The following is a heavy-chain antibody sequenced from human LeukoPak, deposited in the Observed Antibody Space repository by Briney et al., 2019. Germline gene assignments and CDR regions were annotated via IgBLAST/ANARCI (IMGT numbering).Heavy chain of an antibody. V-gene: IGHV1-18*01. D-gene: IGHD3-22*01. Sequence: ASVKVSCKASGYTFTSYGISWVRQAPGQGLEWVGWSSAYNGNTNYAQKFQGRVTITADKSTSTAYMELSSLRSEDTAVYYCARSLSAIYDSRVGNWFDPWGQGTLVTVSS. CDR1: GYTFTSYG. CDR2: SSAYNGNT. J-gene: IGHJ5*02. CDR3: ARSLSAIYDSRVGNWFDP.